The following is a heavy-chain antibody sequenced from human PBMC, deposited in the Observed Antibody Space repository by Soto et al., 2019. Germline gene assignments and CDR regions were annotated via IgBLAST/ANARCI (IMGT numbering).Heavy chain of an antibody. D-gene: IGHD3-3*01. J-gene: IGHJ4*02. Sequence: LRLSCVASGFIVSSNQMSWVRQAPGKGLEWVSVIYSGHTTYYADSVEGRFTISRDDSKNTLYLQMNSLRVEDTAVYYCVRGPSDHKLRLVEWPYGDYWGQGALVAVSS. CDR3: VRGPSDHKLRLVEWPYGDY. CDR2: IYSGHTT. CDR1: GFIVSSNQ. V-gene: IGHV3-53*01.